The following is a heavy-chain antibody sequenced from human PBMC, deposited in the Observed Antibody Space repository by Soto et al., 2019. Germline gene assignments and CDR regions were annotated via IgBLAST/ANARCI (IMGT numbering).Heavy chain of an antibody. CDR3: ARITNHYYDSSGFDY. CDR1: EFSLSTSGVA. J-gene: IGHJ4*02. Sequence: SGPTLVNPTQTLTLTCTLSEFSLSTSGVAVGWIRQPPGKALEWLALIYWNDAKRYSPSLKSRLTISKDTSKSQVVLTMTNMDPVDTATYYCARITNHYYDSSGFDYWGQGALVTVSS. V-gene: IGHV2-5*01. D-gene: IGHD3-22*01. CDR2: IYWNDAK.